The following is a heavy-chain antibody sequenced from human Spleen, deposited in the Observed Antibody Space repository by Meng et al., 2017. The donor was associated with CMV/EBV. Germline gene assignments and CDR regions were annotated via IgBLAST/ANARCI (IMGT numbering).Heavy chain of an antibody. Sequence: ASGYTVSGYNLHWVRQAPGQGLQWMGWSNPDSGATEYAQKFQGRVTMTRDTSISTAYMELSSLRSDDTAVYYCARGSGRYFYYFDYWGQGTLVTVSS. CDR1: GYTVSGYN. D-gene: IGHD1-26*01. J-gene: IGHJ4*02. V-gene: IGHV1-2*02. CDR3: ARGSGRYFYYFDY. CDR2: SNPDSGAT.